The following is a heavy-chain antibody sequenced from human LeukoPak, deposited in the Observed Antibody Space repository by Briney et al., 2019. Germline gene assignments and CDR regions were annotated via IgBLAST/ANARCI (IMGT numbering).Heavy chain of an antibody. D-gene: IGHD5-18*01. CDR1: GYSISSGYY. J-gene: IGHJ4*02. CDR2: IYHSGST. V-gene: IGHV4-38-2*02. CDR3: AREEDTAMGMDFDY. Sequence: SETLSLTCTVSGYSISSGYYWGWIRQPPGKGLEWIGSIYHSGSTYYNPSLKSRVTISVDTSKNQFSLKLSSVTAADTAVYYCAREEDTAMGMDFDYWGQGTLVTVSS.